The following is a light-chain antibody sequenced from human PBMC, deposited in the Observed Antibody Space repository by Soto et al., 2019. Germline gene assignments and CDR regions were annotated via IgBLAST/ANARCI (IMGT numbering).Light chain of an antibody. J-gene: IGKJ1*01. Sequence: DIQMTQSPSSLSASVGDRVTITCRASQTISRYLNWYQQKPGKAPKLLIYAASSLQSGVPPRFSGSGSGTYFTLTISSLQPEDIATYYCQQSYSTPHTFGQGTNVEIK. CDR3: QQSYSTPHT. CDR1: QTISRY. CDR2: AAS. V-gene: IGKV1-39*01.